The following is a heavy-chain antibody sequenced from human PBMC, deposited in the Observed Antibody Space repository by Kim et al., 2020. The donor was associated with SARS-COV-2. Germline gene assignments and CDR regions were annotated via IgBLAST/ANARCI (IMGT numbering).Heavy chain of an antibody. D-gene: IGHD1-1*01. J-gene: IGHJ4*02. V-gene: IGHV3-23*01. CDR3: AKGDWNNYMDY. CDR2: T. Sequence: TYYADSVEGRFTISRDDSNITLYLQMNSLRAEDTAIYFCAKGDWNNYMDYWGQGTLVTVSS.